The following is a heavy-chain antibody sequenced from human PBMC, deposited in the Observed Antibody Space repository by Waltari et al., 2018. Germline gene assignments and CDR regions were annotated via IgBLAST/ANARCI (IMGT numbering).Heavy chain of an antibody. V-gene: IGHV3-43*01. CDR3: AKDAARNHYFDY. CDR2: ISWDGGST. J-gene: IGHJ4*02. Sequence: EVQLVESGGVVVQPGGSLRLSCAASGFTFDDYTIHWVRQAPGKGREWVSLISWDGGSTYYADSVKGRFTISRDNSKNSLYLQMNSLRTEDTALYYCAKDAARNHYFDYWGQGTLVTVSS. CDR1: GFTFDDYT. D-gene: IGHD6-25*01.